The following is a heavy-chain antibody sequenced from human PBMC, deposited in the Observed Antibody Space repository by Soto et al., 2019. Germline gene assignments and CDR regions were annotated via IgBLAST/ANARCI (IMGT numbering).Heavy chain of an antibody. V-gene: IGHV3-30*18. CDR2: ISYDGSNK. CDR1: GFTFSSYG. J-gene: IGHJ4*02. CDR3: AKVYTAMDYYFDY. Sequence: GGSLRHSCAASGFTFSSYGMHWVRQAPGKGLEWVAVISYDGSNKYYADSVKGRFTISRDNSKNTLYLQMNSLRAEDTAVYYCAKVYTAMDYYFDYWGQGTLVTVSS. D-gene: IGHD5-18*01.